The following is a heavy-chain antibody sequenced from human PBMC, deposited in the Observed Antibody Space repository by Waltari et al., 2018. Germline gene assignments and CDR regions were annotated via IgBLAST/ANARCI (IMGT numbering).Heavy chain of an antibody. CDR3: ARLGGFGKKYYYYYMDV. V-gene: IGHV5-51*01. Sequence: EVQLVQSGAEVKKPGVSLTISCKDSGYSFTSYWIGWVRQMPGKGLEWMGIIYPGDSDTRYSPSFQGQVTISADKSISTAYLQWSSLKASDTAMYYCARLGGFGKKYYYYYMDVWGKGTTVTVSS. CDR2: IYPGDSDT. J-gene: IGHJ6*03. D-gene: IGHD3-10*01. CDR1: GYSFTSYW.